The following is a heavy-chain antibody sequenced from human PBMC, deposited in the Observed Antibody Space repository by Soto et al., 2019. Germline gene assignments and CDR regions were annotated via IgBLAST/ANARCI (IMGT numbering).Heavy chain of an antibody. V-gene: IGHV1-18*04. Sequence: ASVKVSCKTSGYTFTKYGISWVRQAPGQGLEWMGWISAYNGNTNYAQKLQGRVTMTTDTSTSTAYMELRSLRSDDTAVYYCARVPGYYDSSGYLTKDAFDIWGQGTMVTVSS. CDR2: ISAYNGNT. J-gene: IGHJ3*02. D-gene: IGHD3-22*01. CDR3: ARVPGYYDSSGYLTKDAFDI. CDR1: GYTFTKYG.